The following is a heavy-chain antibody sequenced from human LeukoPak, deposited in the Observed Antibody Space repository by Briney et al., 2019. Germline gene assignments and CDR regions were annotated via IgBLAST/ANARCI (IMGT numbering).Heavy chain of an antibody. CDR3: TRGPSGYHNT. Sequence: GGSLRLSCAASGFTFSSYAMHWVRQAPGKGLEYVSAISGNGGSTYYANSVKGRFIISRDNSKNTLYLQMGSLRAEDTAVYYCTRGPSGYHNTGGQGTLVTVSS. V-gene: IGHV3-64*01. CDR1: GFTFSSYA. J-gene: IGHJ4*02. D-gene: IGHD5-12*01. CDR2: ISGNGGST.